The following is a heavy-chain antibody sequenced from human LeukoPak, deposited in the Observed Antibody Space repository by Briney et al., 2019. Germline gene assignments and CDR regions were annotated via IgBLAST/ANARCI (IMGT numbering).Heavy chain of an antibody. J-gene: IGHJ4*02. V-gene: IGHV1-46*01. Sequence: ASVKVSCKASGYTFTGYCMHWVRQAPGQGLEWMGIINPSGGRTSYAQKFQGRVTMTRDTSTSTVYMELSSLRSEDTAVYYCARDQRYYDSSGHLDYWGQGTLVTVSS. D-gene: IGHD3-22*01. CDR2: INPSGGRT. CDR3: ARDQRYYDSSGHLDY. CDR1: GYTFTGYC.